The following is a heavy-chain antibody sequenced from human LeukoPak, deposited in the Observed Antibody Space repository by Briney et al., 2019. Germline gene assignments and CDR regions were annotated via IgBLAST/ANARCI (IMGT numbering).Heavy chain of an antibody. V-gene: IGHV4-59*01. J-gene: IGHJ4*02. Sequence: PSETLSLTCTVSDDSISDYYRGWIRQPPGKGLEWIGYFYNSGRSTYNPSLKSRVTISADTSKNHFSLKLNSVTTADTTVYYCTRGAGWLIDYWGQGILVTVSS. CDR2: FYNSGRS. CDR1: DDSISDYY. D-gene: IGHD3-16*01. CDR3: TRGAGWLIDY.